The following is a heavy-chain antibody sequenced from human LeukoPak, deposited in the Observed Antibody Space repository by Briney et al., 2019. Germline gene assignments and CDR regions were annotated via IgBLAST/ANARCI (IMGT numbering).Heavy chain of an antibody. CDR3: ARDLGTTGWHTFDY. V-gene: IGHV6-1*01. J-gene: IGHJ4*02. Sequence: SQTLSLTCAVSGDSVPSKNGAWNWIRQSPSRGLEWLGRTYYRSKWYNDYAESMEGRMTISQDTSKNQYSLHLNSETPDDTAVYYCARDLGTTGWHTFDYWGQGTLVTVSS. CDR2: TYYRSKWYN. D-gene: IGHD6-19*01. CDR1: GDSVPSKNGA.